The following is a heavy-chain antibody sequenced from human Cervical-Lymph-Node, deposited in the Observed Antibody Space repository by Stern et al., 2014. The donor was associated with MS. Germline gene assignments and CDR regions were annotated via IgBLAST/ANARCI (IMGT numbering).Heavy chain of an antibody. Sequence: EVQLVESGPEVKKPGESLRISCKASGYSFPVFWIGWVRQMSGRGLEWMGIIYPGDAETRYRPSFQGQVTMSVDLSTTTAYLQWRSLKASDTAIYYCARRDMSTTRYFDSWGQGTLVTVPS. J-gene: IGHJ4*02. CDR2: IYPGDAET. CDR3: ARRDMSTTRYFDS. V-gene: IGHV5-51*01. D-gene: IGHD5-24*01. CDR1: GYSFPVFW.